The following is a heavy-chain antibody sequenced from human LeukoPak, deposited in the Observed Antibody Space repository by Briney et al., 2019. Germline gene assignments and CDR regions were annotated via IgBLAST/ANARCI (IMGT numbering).Heavy chain of an antibody. J-gene: IGHJ4*02. CDR2: ISSTGQYT. CDR3: ARDRLGPTSSGYYFDY. Sequence: GGSLILSCGGTGLIFSSSRMNSVRQAPGRGLEWDSSISSTGQYTFYADSVKGRFTISRDNAKNSLYLQMRSLRAEDTAVYYCARDRLGPTSSGYYFDYWGQGTLVTVSS. CDR1: GLIFSSSR. V-gene: IGHV3-21*01. D-gene: IGHD3-16*01.